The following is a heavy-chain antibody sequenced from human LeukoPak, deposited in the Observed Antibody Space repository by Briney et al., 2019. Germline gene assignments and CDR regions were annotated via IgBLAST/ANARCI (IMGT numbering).Heavy chain of an antibody. CDR2: IYPYSGDT. Sequence: ASIKVSCKASGYTFTNYGFSWVRQAPGQGLEWMGWIYPYSGDTNYAQNFQGRVTMTRDTSISTAYMELSSLKSDDTAVYYCARDRNSGSSLDIWGQGTMLTVSS. D-gene: IGHD6-6*01. CDR3: ARDRNSGSSLDI. CDR1: GYTFTNYG. J-gene: IGHJ3*02. V-gene: IGHV1-2*02.